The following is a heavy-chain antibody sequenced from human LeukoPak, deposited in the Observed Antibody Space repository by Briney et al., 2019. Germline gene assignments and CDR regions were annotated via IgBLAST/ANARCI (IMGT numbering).Heavy chain of an antibody. CDR2: VSSSGAST. Sequence: GGSLRLSCGASGLTFRNYAMSWVRQAPGKGLEWVSTVSSSGASTYYADSVKGRFTISRDNSKHTLYLQMNSLRAEDTAVYYCAKLGDSSGYYYGLDYWGQGTLVIVSS. D-gene: IGHD3-22*01. CDR3: AKLGDSSGYYYGLDY. V-gene: IGHV3-23*01. CDR1: GLTFRNYA. J-gene: IGHJ4*02.